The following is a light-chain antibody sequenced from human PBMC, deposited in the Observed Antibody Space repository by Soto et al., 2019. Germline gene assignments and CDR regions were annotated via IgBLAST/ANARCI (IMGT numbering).Light chain of an antibody. Sequence: DIQMTQSPSSLSASVGDRITITCQASQDISKYLNWYQHKPGKAPKLLIYDASNFETGVPSRFSGSGSGTEFTLTISSLQSEDFAVYYCQQYNNWPRTFGQGTKVDIK. V-gene: IGKV1-33*01. CDR3: QQYNNWPRT. J-gene: IGKJ1*01. CDR1: QDISKY. CDR2: DAS.